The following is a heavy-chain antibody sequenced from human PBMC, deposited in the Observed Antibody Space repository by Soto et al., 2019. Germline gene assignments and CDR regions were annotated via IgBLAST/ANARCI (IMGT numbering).Heavy chain of an antibody. Sequence: ASVKVSCKASGYTFTSYGISRVRQAPGQGLEWMGWISAYNGNTNYAQKLQGRVTMTTDTSTSTAYMELRSLRSDDTAVYYCARDATRITMIVVVPPLNYWGQGTLVTVSS. CDR3: ARDATRITMIVVVPPLNY. CDR1: GYTFTSYG. V-gene: IGHV1-18*04. D-gene: IGHD3-22*01. CDR2: ISAYNGNT. J-gene: IGHJ4*02.